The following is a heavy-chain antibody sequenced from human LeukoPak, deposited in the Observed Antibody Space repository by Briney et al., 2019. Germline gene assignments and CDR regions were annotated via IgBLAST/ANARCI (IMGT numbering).Heavy chain of an antibody. CDR3: ARGLVGATRGIDY. Sequence: GLSLRLSCAASGFTFRDYAMTWVRQAPGKGLEWVSTINVGGRTDYADSVKGRFTISRDNAKNSLYLQMNSLRAEDTAVYYCARGLVGATRGIDYWGQGTLVTVSS. J-gene: IGHJ4*02. D-gene: IGHD1-26*01. CDR1: GFTFRDYA. CDR2: INVGGRT. V-gene: IGHV3-69-1*02.